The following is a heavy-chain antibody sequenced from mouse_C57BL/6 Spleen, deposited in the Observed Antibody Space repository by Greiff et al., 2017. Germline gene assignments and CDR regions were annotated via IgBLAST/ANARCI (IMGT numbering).Heavy chain of an antibody. V-gene: IGHV1-42*01. CDR2: INPSTGGT. J-gene: IGHJ4*01. D-gene: IGHD1-2*01. CDR1: GYSFTGYY. Sequence: VQLQQSGPELVKPGASVKISCKASGYSFTGYYMNWVKQSPEKSLEWIGEINPSTGGTTYNQKFKAKATLTVDKSSSTAYMQLQSLTSEDSAVXYCAPLRPYAMDYWGQGTSVTVSS. CDR3: APLRPYAMDY.